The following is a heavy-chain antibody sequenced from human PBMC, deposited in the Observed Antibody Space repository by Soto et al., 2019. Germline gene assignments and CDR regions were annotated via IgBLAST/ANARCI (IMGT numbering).Heavy chain of an antibody. D-gene: IGHD3-3*01. CDR3: ARDRITTRGDAFDL. CDR1: GGTFSSYV. J-gene: IGHJ3*01. V-gene: IGHV1-69*09. Sequence: QVQLVQSGAEVKKSGSSVKVSCKAFGGTFSSYVISWVRQAPGQGLEWMGRIIPIPDITNYAQKFQGRVTITADKSTSTAYMELSSLRSEDTAVYYCARDRITTRGDAFDLWGQGTMVTVSS. CDR2: IIPIPDIT.